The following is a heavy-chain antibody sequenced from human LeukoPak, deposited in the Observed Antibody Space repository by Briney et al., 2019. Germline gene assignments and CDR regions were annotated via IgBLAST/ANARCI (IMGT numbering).Heavy chain of an antibody. CDR3: AADSHTSGFDY. D-gene: IGHD1-1*01. CDR2: ITPLYGAS. Sequence: SVKVSCKASGGRFGNYALNWVRQAPGQRFEWMGAITPLYGASNYAQKFHGRLTIVADESTGTGYMELRSLASEDTAVYYCAADSHTSGFDYWAQGTLVTVSS. CDR1: GGRFGNYA. V-gene: IGHV1-69*13. J-gene: IGHJ4*02.